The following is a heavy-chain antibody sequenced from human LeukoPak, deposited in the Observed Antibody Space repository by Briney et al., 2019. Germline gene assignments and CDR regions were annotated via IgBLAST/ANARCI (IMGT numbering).Heavy chain of an antibody. CDR1: GGSISSSSYY. CDR2: IYYSGST. D-gene: IGHD1-20*01. CDR3: ARVRITGTLYYFDY. J-gene: IGHJ4*02. Sequence: SETLSLTCTVSGGSISSSSYYWGWIRQPPGKGLEWIGSIYYSGSTYYNPSLKSRVTISVDTPKNQFSLKLSSVTAADTAVYYCARVRITGTLYYFDYWGQGTLVTVSS. V-gene: IGHV4-39*07.